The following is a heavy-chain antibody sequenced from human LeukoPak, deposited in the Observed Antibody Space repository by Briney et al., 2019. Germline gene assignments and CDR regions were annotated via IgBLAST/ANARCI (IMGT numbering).Heavy chain of an antibody. J-gene: IGHJ5*02. CDR2: ISAYNGNT. Sequence: ASVKVSCKASGYTFTSYGISWVRQAPGQGLEWMGWISAYNGNTNYAQKLQGRVTMTTDTSTSTAYMELRSLRSDDTAVYYCARAHSPSRDILTGYYMDNWFDPWGQGTLVTVSS. D-gene: IGHD3-9*01. CDR1: GYTFTSYG. CDR3: ARAHSPSRDILTGYYMDNWFDP. V-gene: IGHV1-18*01.